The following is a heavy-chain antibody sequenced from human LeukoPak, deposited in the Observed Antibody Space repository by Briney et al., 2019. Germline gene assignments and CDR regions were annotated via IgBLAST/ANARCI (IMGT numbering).Heavy chain of an antibody. CDR1: GGSISSYY. J-gene: IGHJ5*02. CDR3: ARPNGYCSSTSCYGGWFDP. CDR2: IYYSGST. V-gene: IGHV4-39*01. Sequence: PSETLSLTCTVSGGSISSYYWGWIRQPPGKGLEWIGSIYYSGSTYYNPSLKSRVTISVDTSKNQFSLKLSSVTAADTAVYYCARPNGYCSSTSCYGGWFDPWGQGTLVTVSS. D-gene: IGHD2-2*01.